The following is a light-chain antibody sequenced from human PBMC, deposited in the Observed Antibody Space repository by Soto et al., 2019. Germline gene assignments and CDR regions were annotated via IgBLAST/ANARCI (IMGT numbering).Light chain of an antibody. J-gene: IGKJ1*01. V-gene: IGKV1-39*01. CDR2: AAS. CDR3: HQYNSDST. CDR1: QSISSY. Sequence: DIQMTQSPSSLSASVGDRVTITCRASQSISSYLNWYQQKPGKAPKLLIYAASSLQSGVPSRFSGRGSGTEFTLTISSLQPDDFATYYCHQYNSDSTFGQGTKVDNK.